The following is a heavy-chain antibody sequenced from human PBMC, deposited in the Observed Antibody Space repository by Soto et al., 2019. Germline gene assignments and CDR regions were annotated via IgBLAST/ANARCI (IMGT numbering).Heavy chain of an antibody. V-gene: IGHV3-74*01. CDR1: GFTFRSHW. CDR2: IETDGGGT. Sequence: EVQLVESGGGLVQPGGSLRVSCAASGFTFRSHWIHWVRQAPGKGLEWVSRIETDGGGTSYADSVKGRFTISTDNAKNTVYLQMKGLRAEDTAVYYCATVFDLWGQGTLVTVSS. CDR3: ATVFDL. J-gene: IGHJ5*02.